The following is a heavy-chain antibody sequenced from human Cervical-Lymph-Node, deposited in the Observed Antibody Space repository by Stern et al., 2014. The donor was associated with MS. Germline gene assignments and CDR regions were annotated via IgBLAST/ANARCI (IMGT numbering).Heavy chain of an antibody. J-gene: IGHJ6*02. Sequence: VQLLESGAEVKKPGSSVKVSCKDSGGTFTRHAFGWVRQAPGQGLEWMGGIIPLFGTTDYTQQFQARVTITADESTNTLYMELGGLRSDDTAVYFCARGGRDYFYYYYGMDAWGQGTTVTVSS. CDR3: ARGGRDYFYYYYGMDA. CDR2: IIPLFGTT. CDR1: GGTFTRHA. D-gene: IGHD2/OR15-2a*01. V-gene: IGHV1-69*01.